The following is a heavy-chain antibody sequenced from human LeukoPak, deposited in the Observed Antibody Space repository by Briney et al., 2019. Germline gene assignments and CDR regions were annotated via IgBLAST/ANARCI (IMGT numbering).Heavy chain of an antibody. CDR1: GYTFTDYY. D-gene: IGHD5-18*01. CDR3: ARDSSRGYTYAFDY. V-gene: IGHV1-2*02. Sequence: ASVKVSFKASGYTFTDYYIHWVRQAPGQGLEWMGWISPNSGGSNYAQKFQGRVTMTRDTSINTAYMELSRLRSYDAAVYFCARDSSRGYTYAFDYWGQGTLVSVSS. CDR2: ISPNSGGS. J-gene: IGHJ4*02.